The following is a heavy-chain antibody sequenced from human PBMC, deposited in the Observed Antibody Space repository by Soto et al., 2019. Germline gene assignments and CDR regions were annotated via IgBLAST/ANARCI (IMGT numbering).Heavy chain of an antibody. CDR1: GGTFSTCS. V-gene: IGHV1-69*12. D-gene: IGHD2-2*01. CDR2: IIPMFGTA. Sequence: QVQLVQSGAEVKKPGSSVKVSCKASGGTFSTCSISWVRQAPGHGLAWMGGIIPMFGTANYAQKFQGRVTITADEATSTAYMELSSLRSEDTALYYCARRYCISASCHYYGMDVWGQGTTVTVSS. CDR3: ARRYCISASCHYYGMDV. J-gene: IGHJ6*02.